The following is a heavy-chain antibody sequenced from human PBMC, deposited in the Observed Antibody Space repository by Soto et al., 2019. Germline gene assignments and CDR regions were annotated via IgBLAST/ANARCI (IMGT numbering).Heavy chain of an antibody. Sequence: GGSLRLSCAASGFTVSSNYMSWVRQAPGKGLEWVSVIYSGGSTYYADSVKGRFTISRDNSKNTLYLQMNSLRAEDTAVYYCARDQDSSSWYGGAFDIWGQGTMVTVSS. V-gene: IGHV3-66*01. CDR1: GFTVSSNY. J-gene: IGHJ3*02. CDR3: ARDQDSSSWYGGAFDI. D-gene: IGHD6-13*01. CDR2: IYSGGST.